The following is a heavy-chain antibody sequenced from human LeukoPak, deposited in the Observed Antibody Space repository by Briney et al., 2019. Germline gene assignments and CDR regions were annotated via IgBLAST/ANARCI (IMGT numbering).Heavy chain of an antibody. CDR3: ARDYGGNSEIQH. D-gene: IGHD4-23*01. CDR1: GGSISSYY. CDR2: IYTSGST. V-gene: IGHV4-4*07. J-gene: IGHJ1*01. Sequence: SETLSLTCTVSGGSISSYYWSWIRQPAGKGLGWIGRIYTSGSTNYNPSLKSRVTISVDTSKNQFSLKLSSVTAADTAVYYCARDYGGNSEIQHWGQGTLVTVSS.